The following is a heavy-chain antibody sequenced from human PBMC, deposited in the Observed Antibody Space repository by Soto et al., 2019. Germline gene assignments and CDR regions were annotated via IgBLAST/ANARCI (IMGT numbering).Heavy chain of an antibody. J-gene: IGHJ5*02. CDR1: GGSIRSGDYY. V-gene: IGHV4-30-4*01. CDR2: IYYSGST. CDR3: ARGTRGYCSSTSCLNWFDP. D-gene: IGHD2-2*01. Sequence: QVQLQESGPGLVKPSQTLSLTCTVSGGSIRSGDYYWSWIRQPPGKGLEWIGYIYYSGSTYYNPSLKSRVTISVETSKNQFSLKLSSVTAADTAVYYCARGTRGYCSSTSCLNWFDPWGQGTLVTVSS.